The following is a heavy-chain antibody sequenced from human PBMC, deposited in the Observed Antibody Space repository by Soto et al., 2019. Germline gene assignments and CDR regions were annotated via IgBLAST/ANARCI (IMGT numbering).Heavy chain of an antibody. Sequence: KPSETLSLTCSVSADSFSKYYWTWIRQPPGEGLEWIGYIYFNGNTNYSPSLKGRVTISIDTSKKQFSLNLSSVTAADTAVYYCASVTFGGVVLAHWGQGTLVTVSS. CDR3: ASVTFGGVVLAH. J-gene: IGHJ4*02. D-gene: IGHD3-16*01. CDR1: ADSFSKYY. CDR2: IYFNGNT. V-gene: IGHV4-59*01.